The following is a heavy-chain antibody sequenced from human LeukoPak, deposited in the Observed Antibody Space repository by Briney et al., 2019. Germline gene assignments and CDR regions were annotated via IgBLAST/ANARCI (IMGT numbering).Heavy chain of an antibody. V-gene: IGHV1-2*04. Sequence: ASVKVSCKASGYTFTGYYMHWVRQAPGQGLEWMGWINPNSGGTNYAQKFQGWVTMIRDTSISTAYMELSRLRSDDTAVYYCAGEIRDGYNYFYYYYGMDVWGQGTTVTVSS. CDR3: AGEIRDGYNYFYYYYGMDV. D-gene: IGHD5-24*01. J-gene: IGHJ6*02. CDR2: INPNSGGT. CDR1: GYTFTGYY.